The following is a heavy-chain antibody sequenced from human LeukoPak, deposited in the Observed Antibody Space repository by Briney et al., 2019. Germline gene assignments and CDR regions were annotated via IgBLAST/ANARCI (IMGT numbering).Heavy chain of an antibody. J-gene: IGHJ3*02. CDR3: ASMTYYYDSSGYWGAFDI. CDR1: GYSFTSYW. V-gene: IGHV5-51*01. D-gene: IGHD3-22*01. Sequence: GESLKISCKGSGYSFTSYWIGWVRQMPGKGLEWMGIIYPGDSDTRYSPSFQGQVTISADKSISTAYLQWSSLKAPGPAMNYCASMTYYYDSSGYWGAFDIWGQGRMVTVSS. CDR2: IYPGDSDT.